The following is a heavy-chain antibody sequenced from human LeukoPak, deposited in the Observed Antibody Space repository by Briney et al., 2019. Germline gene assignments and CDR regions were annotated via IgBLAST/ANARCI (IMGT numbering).Heavy chain of an antibody. CDR2: INSDGSST. CDR1: GFTFSRYW. J-gene: IGHJ4*02. Sequence: PGGSLRLSCAASGFTFSRYWMHWVRQAPGKGLVWVSRINSDGSSTSYADSVKGRFTISRDNAKNTLYLQMNSLRAEDTAVYYCARDGVTIFGVVTYWGQGTLVTVSS. D-gene: IGHD3-3*01. V-gene: IGHV3-74*01. CDR3: ARDGVTIFGVVTY.